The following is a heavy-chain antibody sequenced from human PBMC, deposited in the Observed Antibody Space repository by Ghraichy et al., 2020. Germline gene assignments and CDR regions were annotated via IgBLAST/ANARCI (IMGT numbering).Heavy chain of an antibody. V-gene: IGHV3-7*01. CDR3: ARAKTYYYDSSGFGRQFDY. Sequence: ESLHISCAASGFTLSSYWMIWVRQAPGKGLEWVANINQDGSDKYYVDSVKGRFTISRDNAMNSLFLQMNGLRADDTAVYYCARAKTYYYDSSGFGRQFDYWGQGTLVTVSS. J-gene: IGHJ4*02. CDR1: GFTLSSYW. CDR2: INQDGSDK. D-gene: IGHD3-22*01.